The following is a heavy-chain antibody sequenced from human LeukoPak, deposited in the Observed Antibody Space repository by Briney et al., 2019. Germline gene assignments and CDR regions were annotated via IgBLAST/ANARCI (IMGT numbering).Heavy chain of an antibody. Sequence: GGSLRLSCAASGFTFSSYAMHWVRQAPGKGLEWVAVISYDGSNKYYADSVKGRFTISRDNAENSLYLQMNSLRAEDTAVYYCARSGGCSSTSCRRHYFDYWGQGTLVTVSS. CDR1: GFTFSSYA. J-gene: IGHJ4*02. CDR3: ARSGGCSSTSCRRHYFDY. V-gene: IGHV3-30-3*01. D-gene: IGHD2-2*01. CDR2: ISYDGSNK.